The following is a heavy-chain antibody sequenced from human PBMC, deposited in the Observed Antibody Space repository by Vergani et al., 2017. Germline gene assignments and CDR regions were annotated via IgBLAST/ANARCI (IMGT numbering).Heavy chain of an antibody. CDR2: ISSGGGDI. CDR3: TTAWGLYYLHGEYFQD. CDR1: GFTFDTYT. V-gene: IGHV3-23*01. D-gene: IGHD3-10*01. J-gene: IGHJ1*01. Sequence: EVQLLESGGGLVQPGGSRRLSCAGAGFTFDTYTMAYVRQAPGKGLEWVATISSGGGDIFYADSVKGRFTIARDNSKNTLFLQMNSLKDEDTAVYYCTTAWGLYYLHGEYFQDWGRGTLLSVSS.